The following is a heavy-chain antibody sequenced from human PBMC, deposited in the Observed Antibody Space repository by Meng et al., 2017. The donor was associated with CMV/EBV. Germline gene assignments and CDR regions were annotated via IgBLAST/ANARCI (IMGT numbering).Heavy chain of an antibody. Sequence: GESLKISCAASGFTFSGSAMHWVRQASGKGLEWVGRIRSKANSYATAYAASVKGRFTISRDDSTNTAYLQMNSLKTEDTAVYYCTHQSYCGGDCHACWGQGTLVTVSS. V-gene: IGHV3-73*01. CDR1: GFTFSGSA. J-gene: IGHJ4*02. D-gene: IGHD2-21*01. CDR2: IRSKANSYAT. CDR3: THQSYCGGDCHAC.